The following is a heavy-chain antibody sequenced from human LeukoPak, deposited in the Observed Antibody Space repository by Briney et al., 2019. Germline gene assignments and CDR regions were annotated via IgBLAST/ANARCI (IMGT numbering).Heavy chain of an antibody. Sequence: ASVKVSCKASGYTFTAKYMHWVRQAPGHGLEWMGWINPTSGGTKYAQKFQDRVIVTRDTSIATVYMELSRLTSDDTAVYYCARENGPDYFYYYMDVWGKGTTVTISS. J-gene: IGHJ6*03. CDR1: GYTFTAKY. V-gene: IGHV1-2*02. CDR2: INPTSGGT. D-gene: IGHD1-14*01. CDR3: ARENGPDYFYYYMDV.